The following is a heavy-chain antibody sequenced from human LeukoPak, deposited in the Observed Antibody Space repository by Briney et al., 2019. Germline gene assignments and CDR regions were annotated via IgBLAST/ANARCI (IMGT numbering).Heavy chain of an antibody. CDR1: GFTFSTYS. CDR3: ARPPAHYYDSSDHYYVGESYFDY. J-gene: IGHJ4*02. Sequence: GGSLRLSCSASGFTFSTYSMNWVRQAPGKGLEWVSSISSSSGYIYYADSVKGGFTISRDKGKNSLYMQMKRLRGEDTAVYYCARPPAHYYDSSDHYYVGESYFDYWGQATLVTVSS. CDR2: ISSSSGYI. D-gene: IGHD3-22*01. V-gene: IGHV3-21*01.